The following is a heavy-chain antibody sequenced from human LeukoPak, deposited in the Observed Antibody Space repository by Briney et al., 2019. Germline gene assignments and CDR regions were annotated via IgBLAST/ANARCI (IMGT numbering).Heavy chain of an antibody. D-gene: IGHD6-13*01. CDR3: ARARAAPGWFDP. J-gene: IGHJ5*02. CDR2: IYYSGST. Sequence: SETLSLTCTVSGGSISSYYWSLIRQPPGKGLEWIGYIYYSGSTNYNPSLKSRVTISVDTSKNQFSLKLSSVTAADTAVYYCARARAAPGWFDPWGQGTLVTVSS. V-gene: IGHV4-59*01. CDR1: GGSISSYY.